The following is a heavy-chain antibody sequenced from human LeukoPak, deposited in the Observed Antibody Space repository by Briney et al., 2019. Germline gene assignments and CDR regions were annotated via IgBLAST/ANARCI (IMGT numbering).Heavy chain of an antibody. Sequence: GGSLRLSCAASGFTFSNYAMNWVRQAPGRGPEWVLGISGGGGSTWYADSVKGRFTISRDDSKNTVYLQMNSLRAEDTAIYYCAKVAPGYCSSTSCYRGIDYWGQGTLVTVSS. CDR2: ISGGGGST. V-gene: IGHV3-23*01. CDR3: AKVAPGYCSSTSCYRGIDY. J-gene: IGHJ4*02. D-gene: IGHD2-2*01. CDR1: GFTFSNYA.